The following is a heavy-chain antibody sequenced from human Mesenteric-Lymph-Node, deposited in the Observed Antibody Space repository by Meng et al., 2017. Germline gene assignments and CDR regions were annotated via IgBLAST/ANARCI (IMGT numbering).Heavy chain of an antibody. CDR2: IIPIFGTA. D-gene: IGHD6-13*01. J-gene: IGHJ4*02. V-gene: IGHV1-69*13. Sequence: SVKVSCKASGGTFSSYAISWVRQAPGQGLEWMGGIIPIFGTANYAQKFQGRVTITADESTSTAYMELSSLRSEDTAVYYCAREGIAAADPFDYWGQGILVTVSS. CDR3: AREGIAAADPFDY. CDR1: GGTFSSYA.